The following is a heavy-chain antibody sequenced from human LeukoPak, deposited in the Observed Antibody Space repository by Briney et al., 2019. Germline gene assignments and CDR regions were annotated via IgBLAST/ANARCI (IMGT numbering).Heavy chain of an antibody. Sequence: SVKVSCKASGGTFSSYAISWVRQAPGQGLEWMGRIIPIFGTANYAQKFQGRVTITTDESTSTAYMELSSLRSEDTAVYYCARAPSLYYYDSSGYPEGDAFDIWGQGTMVTVPS. J-gene: IGHJ3*02. CDR3: ARAPSLYYYDSSGYPEGDAFDI. D-gene: IGHD3-22*01. CDR1: GGTFSSYA. V-gene: IGHV1-69*05. CDR2: IIPIFGTA.